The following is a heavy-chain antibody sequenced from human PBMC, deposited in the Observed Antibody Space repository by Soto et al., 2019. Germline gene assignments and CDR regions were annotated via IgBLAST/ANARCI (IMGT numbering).Heavy chain of an antibody. CDR2: ISSDGSSK. Sequence: PGGSLRLSCAASGFTFSRYAMHWVRQAPGEGLEWVAVISSDGSSKYYGDSVKGRFTVSRDNSNNTLYLSMTSLRPDDTAVFYCARSRNGAVPDSINFWGQGTLVTVSS. CDR3: ARSRNGAVPDSINF. D-gene: IGHD2-8*01. V-gene: IGHV3-30-3*01. CDR1: GFTFSRYA. J-gene: IGHJ4*02.